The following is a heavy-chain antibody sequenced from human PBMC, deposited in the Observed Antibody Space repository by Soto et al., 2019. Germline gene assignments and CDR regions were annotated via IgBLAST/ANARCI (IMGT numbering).Heavy chain of an antibody. V-gene: IGHV4-4*02. D-gene: IGHD2-2*01. CDR2: IYHSGST. CDR1: GGSLSSSNW. J-gene: IGHJ4*02. Sequence: QVQLQESGPGLVKPSGTLSLTCAVSGGSLSSSNWWSWVRQPPGQGLEWIGEIYHSGSTNYNPSLKSRVTISGDKAKNQVALKLSSVTAADTAVDDCARFGRTENTSSFDYWGQGTLVTVSS. CDR3: ARFGRTENTSSFDY.